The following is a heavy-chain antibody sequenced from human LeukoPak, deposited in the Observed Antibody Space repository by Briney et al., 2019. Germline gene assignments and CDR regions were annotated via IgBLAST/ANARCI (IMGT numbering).Heavy chain of an antibody. J-gene: IGHJ5*02. D-gene: IGHD6-13*01. CDR2: VYYSGST. V-gene: IGHV4-59*01. CDR3: VRAAGSSSWST. CDR1: GGSISSYY. Sequence: PSETLSLTCTVSGGSISSYYWSWIRQPPGKGLEWIGYVYYSGSTNYNPSLKSRVYISVDTSKNQLSLKLRSVTAADMAVYYCVRAAGSSSWSTWGQGALVTVFS.